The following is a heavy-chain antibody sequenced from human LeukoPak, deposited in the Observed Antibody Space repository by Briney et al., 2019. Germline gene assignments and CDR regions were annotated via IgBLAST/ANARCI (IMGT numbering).Heavy chain of an antibody. V-gene: IGHV4-34*01. D-gene: IGHD3-22*01. CDR1: GGSFSDPY. CDR2: INHSGVT. J-gene: IGHJ4*02. CDR3: ARLQFLSGYYAFDS. Sequence: PLETLSLTCVVSGGSFSDPYWSWIRQSPGKGLEWIGEINHSGVTNANPSLKSRVTISVDTSKSQFSLRLTSVTAADTAVYYCARLQFLSGYYAFDSWGQGTLVTVSS.